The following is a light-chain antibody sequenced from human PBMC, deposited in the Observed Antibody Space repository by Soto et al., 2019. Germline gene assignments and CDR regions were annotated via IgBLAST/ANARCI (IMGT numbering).Light chain of an antibody. CDR2: GNS. CDR3: QSYDSSLSGSV. V-gene: IGLV1-40*01. J-gene: IGLJ3*02. Sequence: QSVLTQPPSVSGAPGQRVTLSCTGSSYNIGAGYDVHWYQQLPGTAPKLLIYGNSNRPSGVPDRFSGSKSGTSASLASTGLQAEDEADYYCQSYDSSLSGSVFGGGIKLTVL. CDR1: SYNIGAGYD.